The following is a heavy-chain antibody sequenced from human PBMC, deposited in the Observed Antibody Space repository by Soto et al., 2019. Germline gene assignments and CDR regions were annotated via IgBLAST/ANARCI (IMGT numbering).Heavy chain of an antibody. CDR3: ARGCSGGSCYRRDAFDI. D-gene: IGHD2-15*01. CDR1: GGTFSSYA. J-gene: IGHJ3*02. V-gene: IGHV1-69*01. CDR2: IIPIFGTA. Sequence: QVQLVQSGAEVKKPGSSVKVSCKASGGTFSSYAISWVRQAPGQGLEWMGGIIPIFGTANYAQKFQGRVTITADESTSTAYMELSSLRSEDTDVYYCARGCSGGSCYRRDAFDIWGQGTMVTVSS.